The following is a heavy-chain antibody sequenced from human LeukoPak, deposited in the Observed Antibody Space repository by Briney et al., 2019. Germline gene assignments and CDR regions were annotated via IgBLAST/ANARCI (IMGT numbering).Heavy chain of an antibody. CDR1: GFTFSSYA. Sequence: PGGSLRLSCAASGFTFSSYAMSWVRQAPGKGLEWVSAISGSGGSTYYADSVKGRFTISRDNFKNTLYLQMNSLRAEDTAVYYCAKDSAAAGTSYFDYWGQGTLVTVSS. J-gene: IGHJ4*02. V-gene: IGHV3-23*01. CDR3: AKDSAAAGTSYFDY. D-gene: IGHD6-13*01. CDR2: ISGSGGST.